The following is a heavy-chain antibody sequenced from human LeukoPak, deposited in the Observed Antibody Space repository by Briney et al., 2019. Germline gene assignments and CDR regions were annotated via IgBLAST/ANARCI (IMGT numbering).Heavy chain of an antibody. Sequence: GAALEISWEGAGYSFTSYWIGWERPMAGKGLGWMGIIYPGDSDTRDSPSFQGQVTISDDKSISTAYLQWSSLKASDTAMYYCASLDWNDDNNAFDIWGQGTMVTVSS. D-gene: IGHD1-1*01. J-gene: IGHJ3*02. CDR2: IYPGDSDT. V-gene: IGHV5-51*01. CDR3: ASLDWNDDNNAFDI. CDR1: GYSFTSYW.